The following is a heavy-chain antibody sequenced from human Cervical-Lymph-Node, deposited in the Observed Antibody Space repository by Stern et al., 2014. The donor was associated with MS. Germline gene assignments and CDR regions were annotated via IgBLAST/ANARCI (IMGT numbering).Heavy chain of an antibody. V-gene: IGHV3-30*01. CDR3: ARGGAVTTSDYYLDY. D-gene: IGHD4-17*01. CDR1: GFTFSYHA. Sequence: MQLVESGGGVVQPGRSLRLSCAASGFTFSYHAMHWVRQAPGKGLEWVALISYDGSDKNDADSVKARFTIARDNSRNTPYLQMNSLRVDDTAVYYCARGGAVTTSDYYLDYWGQGILVTVSS. J-gene: IGHJ4*02. CDR2: ISYDGSDK.